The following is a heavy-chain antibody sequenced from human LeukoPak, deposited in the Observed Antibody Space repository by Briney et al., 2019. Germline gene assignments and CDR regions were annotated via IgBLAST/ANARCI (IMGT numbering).Heavy chain of an antibody. J-gene: IGHJ4*02. CDR3: AKGMSATSGYLELEY. V-gene: IGHV3-48*02. CDR1: GFTFSSYS. Sequence: PGGSLRLSCAASGFTFSSYSMNWVRQAPGKGLEWVSYISSSSSTIYYADSVKGRFTISRDNAKNSLYLQMNSLRDEDTAVYYCAKGMSATSGYLELEYWGQGTLVTVSS. D-gene: IGHD3-22*01. CDR2: ISSSSSTI.